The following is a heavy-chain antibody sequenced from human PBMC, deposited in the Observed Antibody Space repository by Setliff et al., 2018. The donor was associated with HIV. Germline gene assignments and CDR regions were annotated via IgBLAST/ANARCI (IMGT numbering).Heavy chain of an antibody. Sequence: SVKVSCKASGGTFSSGNAISWVRQVPGQGLEWMGGIIPIYGTTNYAQKFQGRVTITADESTTTAYMDMSSLRSEDTAIYYCARDLYYYGSGSPNYYYYYGMDVWGQGTTGTVS. D-gene: IGHD3-10*01. CDR1: GGTFSSGNA. V-gene: IGHV1-69*13. CDR2: IIPIYGTT. J-gene: IGHJ6*02. CDR3: ARDLYYYGSGSPNYYYYYGMDV.